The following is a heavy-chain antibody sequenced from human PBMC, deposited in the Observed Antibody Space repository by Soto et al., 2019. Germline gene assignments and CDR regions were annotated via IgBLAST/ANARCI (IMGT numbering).Heavy chain of an antibody. Sequence: QVQLVQSGVEVKKPGASVKVSCKASGYTFTSYALHWVRQAPGQRLEWMAWINAGDGTTRYLHRFKGRVTVTRDTSATTAYMELGILRSEDTAVYYCARGPIAAVNFFDYWGQGTLVSVSS. V-gene: IGHV1-3*01. CDR2: INAGDGTT. CDR3: ARGPIAAVNFFDY. CDR1: GYTFTSYA. J-gene: IGHJ4*02. D-gene: IGHD6-25*01.